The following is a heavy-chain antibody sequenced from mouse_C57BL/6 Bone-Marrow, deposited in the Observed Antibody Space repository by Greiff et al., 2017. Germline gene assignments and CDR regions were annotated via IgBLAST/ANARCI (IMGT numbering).Heavy chain of an antibody. CDR3: ARPYYSNYWYFDV. V-gene: IGHV1-55*01. D-gene: IGHD2-5*01. CDR1: GYTFTSYW. J-gene: IGHJ1*03. Sequence: QVQLQQPGAELVKPGASVKMSCKASGYTFTSYWITWVKQRPGQGLEWIGDIYPGSGSTNYTEKFKSKATLTVDTSSSTAYMQLSSLTAEDSAVYSCARPYYSNYWYFDVWGTGTTVTVSS. CDR2: IYPGSGST.